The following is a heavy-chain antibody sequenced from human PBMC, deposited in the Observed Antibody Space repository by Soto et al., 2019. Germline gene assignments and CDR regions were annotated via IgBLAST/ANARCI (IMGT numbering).Heavy chain of an antibody. V-gene: IGHV1-69*01. CDR2: IIPIFGTA. CDR1: GGTFSSYA. Sequence: QVQLVQSGAEVKKPGSSVKVSCKASGGTFSSYAISWVRQAPGQGLEWMGGIIPIFGTANYAQKFQGRVTITADESTSTAYMELSSLRSEDTAIYFCAKDLIRGDGYEDPDYWGQGTLVTVSS. CDR3: AKDLIRGDGYEDPDY. J-gene: IGHJ4*02. D-gene: IGHD3-10*01.